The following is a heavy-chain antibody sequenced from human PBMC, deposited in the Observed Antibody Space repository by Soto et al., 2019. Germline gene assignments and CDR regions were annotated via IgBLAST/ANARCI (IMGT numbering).Heavy chain of an antibody. J-gene: IGHJ4*02. Sequence: EVQLLESGGGLVQPGGSLRLSCEVSGFTFSSHAMSWVRQAPGEGLEWVSSISISGNSTFYADSVMGRFTMSRDNFKNAVYLQMNSLAAEDTALYYCAKVNGVYDYVEYWGQGTLVAVSS. CDR1: GFTFSSHA. CDR3: AKVNGVYDYVEY. V-gene: IGHV3-23*01. D-gene: IGHD2-8*01. CDR2: ISISGNST.